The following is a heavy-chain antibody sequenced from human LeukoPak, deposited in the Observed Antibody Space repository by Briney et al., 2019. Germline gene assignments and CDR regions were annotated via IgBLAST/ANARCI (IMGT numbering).Heavy chain of an antibody. V-gene: IGHV4-31*03. Sequence: PSQTLSLTCTVSGGSISSGGYNWSWIRQHPGKGLECIGYIYYSGSTYYNPFLKSRVTISVDTSKNQFSLKLSSVTAADTAVYYCARGSYVGPTSGYFDYWGQGTLVTVSS. CDR1: GGSISSGGYN. J-gene: IGHJ4*02. CDR2: IYYSGST. CDR3: ARGSYVGPTSGYFDY. D-gene: IGHD1-26*01.